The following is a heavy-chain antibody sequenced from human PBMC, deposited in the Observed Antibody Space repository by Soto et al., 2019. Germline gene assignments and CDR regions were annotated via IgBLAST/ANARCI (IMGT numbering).Heavy chain of an antibody. J-gene: IGHJ6*02. CDR1: GYTFTSYG. V-gene: IGHV1-18*01. Sequence: ASVKVSCKASGYTFTSYGISWVRQAPGQGLEWMGWISAYNGNTNYAQKLQGRVTMTTDTSTSTAYMELRSLRSDDTAVYCCAKEGSRDNEVVVAAGQETKGMEVWAQGATVTV. CDR3: AKEGSRDNEVVVAAGQETKGMEV. D-gene: IGHD2-15*01. CDR2: ISAYNGNT.